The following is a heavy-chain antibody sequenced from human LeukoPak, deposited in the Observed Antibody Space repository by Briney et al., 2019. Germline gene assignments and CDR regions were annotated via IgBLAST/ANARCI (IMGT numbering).Heavy chain of an antibody. CDR2: IYTGGNT. CDR3: ARGDDSGYYDYFDY. V-gene: IGHV3-53*01. Sequence: GGSLRLSCVGSGFTFRSHAMSWVRQAPGKGLEWVSTIYTGGNTYYAASVKGRFTISRDFSKNTVFLHMNSLRAEDTAMYYCARGDDSGYYDYFDYWGQGALVTVSS. D-gene: IGHD3-22*01. CDR1: GFTFRSHA. J-gene: IGHJ4*02.